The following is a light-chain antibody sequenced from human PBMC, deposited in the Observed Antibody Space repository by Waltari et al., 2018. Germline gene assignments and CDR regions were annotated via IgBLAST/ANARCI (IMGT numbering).Light chain of an antibody. CDR1: QGISTY. J-gene: IGKJ2*01. CDR2: AAS. Sequence: DMQMTQSPSSLSASVGDRVTIPCRASQGISTYLNWYQQKPGRAPELLMYAASSLESGVPSRFSGSGSGTDFTLTISSLQPEDFATYYCQQSFSTPYTFGQGTRLEI. V-gene: IGKV1-39*01. CDR3: QQSFSTPYT.